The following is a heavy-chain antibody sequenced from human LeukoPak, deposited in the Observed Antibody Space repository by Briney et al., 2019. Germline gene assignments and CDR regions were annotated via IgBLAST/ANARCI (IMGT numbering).Heavy chain of an antibody. Sequence: GGSLRLSCAASGFTFSTYAMSWVRQTPEKGLEWVSAISDTGGNTFYADSVKGRFTISRDNSKDTLYLQMNSLRAEDTAIYYCAKGRTNDYWGQGTLVTVSS. J-gene: IGHJ4*02. CDR3: AKGRTNDY. CDR2: ISDTGGNT. CDR1: GFTFSTYA. V-gene: IGHV3-23*01. D-gene: IGHD1/OR15-1a*01.